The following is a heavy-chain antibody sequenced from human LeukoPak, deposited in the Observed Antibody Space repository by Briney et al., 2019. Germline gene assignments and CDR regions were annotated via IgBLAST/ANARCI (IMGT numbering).Heavy chain of an antibody. CDR2: IIPIFGTA. D-gene: IGHD1-26*01. CDR3: ASAIRSGSYYVTYYFDY. Sequence: SVTVSCTASGGTFSSYAISWVRQAPGQGLEWMGGIIPIFGTANYAQKFQGRVTITADESTSTAYMELSSLRSEDTAVYYCASAIRSGSYYVTYYFDYWGQGTLVTVSS. J-gene: IGHJ4*02. V-gene: IGHV1-69*13. CDR1: GGTFSSYA.